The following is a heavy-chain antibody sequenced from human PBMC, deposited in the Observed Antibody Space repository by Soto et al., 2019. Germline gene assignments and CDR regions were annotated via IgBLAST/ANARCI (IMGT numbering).Heavy chain of an antibody. CDR2: ISAYSGNT. V-gene: IGHV1-18*01. Sequence: ASVKVSCKASGYTFTSYGISWVRQAPGQGLEWMGWISAYSGNTNYAQKLQGRVTMTTDTSTSTAYMELRSLRSDDTAVYYCARGLPFYYHSSITSDDYWGQGTLVTVSS. CDR3: ARGLPFYYHSSITSDDY. CDR1: GYTFTSYG. J-gene: IGHJ4*02. D-gene: IGHD3-22*01.